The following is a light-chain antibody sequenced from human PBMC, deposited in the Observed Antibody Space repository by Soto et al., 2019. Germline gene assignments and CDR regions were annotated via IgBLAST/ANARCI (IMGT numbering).Light chain of an antibody. J-gene: IGLJ1*01. CDR3: SSYAGSNIYV. CDR1: SSDVGAYSF. Sequence: QSALTQPPSASGCPGQSVTISCTGTSSDVGAYSFVSWYQHHPGKAPKLMIYEVTKRPSGVPDRFSGSKSGNTASLTVSGLQAEDEADYYCSSYAGSNIYVFGTGTKLTVL. CDR2: EVT. V-gene: IGLV2-8*01.